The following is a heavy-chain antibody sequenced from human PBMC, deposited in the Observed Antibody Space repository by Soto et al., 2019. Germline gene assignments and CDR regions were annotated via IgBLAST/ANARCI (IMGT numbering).Heavy chain of an antibody. CDR1: GGSISSYY. J-gene: IGHJ4*02. D-gene: IGHD2-15*01. Sequence: SETLSLTCTVSGGSISSYYWSWIRQPPGKGLEWIGYIYYSGSTNYNPSLKSRVTISVDTSKNQFSLKLSSVTAADTAVYYCAGTEDIVVVVAATEFDYWGQGTLVTVS. V-gene: IGHV4-59*01. CDR3: AGTEDIVVVVAATEFDY. CDR2: IYYSGST.